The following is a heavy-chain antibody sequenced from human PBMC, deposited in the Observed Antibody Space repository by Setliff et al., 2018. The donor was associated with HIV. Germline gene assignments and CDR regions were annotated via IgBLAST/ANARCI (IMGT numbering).Heavy chain of an antibody. CDR1: GFTFSNAW. J-gene: IGHJ3*01. V-gene: IGHV3-15*01. D-gene: IGHD1-26*01. CDR3: ARDRVVGATLDPLDL. Sequence: GGSLRLSCAASGFTFSNAWMSWVRQAPGKGLEWVGRIKSKTDGGTTDYAAPVKGRFTISRDDSKNTLYLQMNSLKTEDTAVYYCARDRVVGATLDPLDLWGQGTVVTVSS. CDR2: IKSKTDGGTT.